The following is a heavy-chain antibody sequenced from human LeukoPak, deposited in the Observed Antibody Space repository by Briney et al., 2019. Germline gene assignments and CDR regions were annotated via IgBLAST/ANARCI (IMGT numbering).Heavy chain of an antibody. J-gene: IGHJ4*02. Sequence: ASVKVSCKASGYTFTSYGISWVRQAPGQGLEWMGWISAYNGNTNYAQKLQGRVTMTTDTSTSTAYVELRSLKSDDTAVYYCARDQGLYYDFWSGYYSGRYFDYWGQGTLVTVSS. CDR1: GYTFTSYG. CDR2: ISAYNGNT. CDR3: ARDQGLYYDFWSGYYSGRYFDY. D-gene: IGHD3-3*01. V-gene: IGHV1-18*01.